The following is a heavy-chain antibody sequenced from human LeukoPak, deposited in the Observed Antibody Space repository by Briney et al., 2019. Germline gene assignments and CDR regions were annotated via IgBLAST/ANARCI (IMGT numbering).Heavy chain of an antibody. V-gene: IGHV4-31*03. Sequence: SETLSLTCSASGGPISSGGYYWSWIRQHPGMGLEWIGHVYHSGTTNYNPSLKSRVTISADTSKNQFSLKLNSVTAADTAVYFCARWAVRGVVNFDYWGQGIRVTVSS. CDR2: VYHSGTT. CDR3: ARWAVRGVVNFDY. J-gene: IGHJ4*02. CDR1: GGPISSGGYY. D-gene: IGHD3-10*01.